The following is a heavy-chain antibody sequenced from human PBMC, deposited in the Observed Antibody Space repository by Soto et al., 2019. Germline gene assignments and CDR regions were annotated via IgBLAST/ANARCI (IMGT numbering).Heavy chain of an antibody. CDR1: GGSISSGGYY. CDR2: IYYSGST. V-gene: IGHV4-31*03. Sequence: QVQLQESGPGLVKPSQTLSLTCTVSGGSISSGGYYWSWIRQHPGKGLEWIGYIYYSGSTYYNPSLQSRVTISVDTSKNQFSLKLSSVTAADTAVYYCARAPIVVVPAAIPNWFDPWGQGTLVTVSS. D-gene: IGHD2-2*02. CDR3: ARAPIVVVPAAIPNWFDP. J-gene: IGHJ5*02.